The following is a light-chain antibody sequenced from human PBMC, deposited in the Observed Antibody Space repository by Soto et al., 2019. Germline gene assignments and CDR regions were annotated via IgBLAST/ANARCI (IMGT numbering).Light chain of an antibody. V-gene: IGLV1-40*01. Sequence: QSVLTQPPSVSGAPGQRVTISCTGTRSNIGAGYDGHWYQQLPGTAPKLLIYGNDNRPSGVPDRFSGSKSGTSASLAVTGLQAEDEADYYCQSYDSSLSGYVFGTGTKLTVL. CDR2: GND. J-gene: IGLJ1*01. CDR1: RSNIGAGYD. CDR3: QSYDSSLSGYV.